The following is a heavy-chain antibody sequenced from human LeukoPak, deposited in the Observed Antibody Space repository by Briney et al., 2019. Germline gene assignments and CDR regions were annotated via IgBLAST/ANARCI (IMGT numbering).Heavy chain of an antibody. J-gene: IGHJ4*02. D-gene: IGHD2-15*01. V-gene: IGHV4-61*02. CDR2: IYTSGST. CDR1: GGSISSGNYF. CDR3: ARAPECTGGSCYYFDY. Sequence: PSQTLSLTCTVSGGSISSGNYFWSWIRQPAGKGLEWVGRIYTSGSTNYNPSLKSRITISRDTSRSQFSLQLSSVTAADTAVYYCARAPECTGGSCYYFDYWGQGTLVTVSS.